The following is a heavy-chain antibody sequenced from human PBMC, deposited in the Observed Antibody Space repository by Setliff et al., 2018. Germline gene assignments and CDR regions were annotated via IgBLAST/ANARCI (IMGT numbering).Heavy chain of an antibody. CDR3: ARGVSSVSWTPRY. Sequence: SETLFLTCNVSGDSMNDNHWTWIRQPPGKGLEWIGYIYTSGGTNYSPSLKSRVTISVDMSKNQFPLKLSSVIAADTAVYYYARGVSSVSWTPRYWGRGILVTVSS. J-gene: IGHJ4*02. D-gene: IGHD6-19*01. CDR1: GDSMNDNH. CDR2: IYTSGGT. V-gene: IGHV4-4*08.